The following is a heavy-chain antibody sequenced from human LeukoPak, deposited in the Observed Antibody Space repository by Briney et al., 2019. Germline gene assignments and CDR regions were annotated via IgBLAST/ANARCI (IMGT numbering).Heavy chain of an antibody. J-gene: IGHJ4*02. CDR3: AKDSGIAVAGNFDY. CDR2: IKQDGSEK. V-gene: IGHV3-7*03. Sequence: GGSLRLSCAASGFTFSSYWMSWVRQAPGKGLEWVANIKQDGSEKYYVDSVKGRFTISRDNAKNSLYLQMNSLRAEDTALYYCAKDSGIAVAGNFDYWGQGTLVTVSS. D-gene: IGHD6-19*01. CDR1: GFTFSSYW.